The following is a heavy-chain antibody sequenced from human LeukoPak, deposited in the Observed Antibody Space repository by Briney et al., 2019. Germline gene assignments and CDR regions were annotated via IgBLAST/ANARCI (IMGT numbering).Heavy chain of an antibody. V-gene: IGHV4-39*07. CDR2: IYYSGST. J-gene: IGHJ4*02. CDR3: ARDVSRWLVHDFDC. D-gene: IGHD6-19*01. Sequence: SETLSLTCTVSGGSISSSSYYWGWIRQPPGKGLEWIGSIYYSGSTYYNPSLKSRVTISVDTSKNQFSLKLSSVTAADTAVYYCARDVSRWLVHDFDCWGQGTLVTVSS. CDR1: GGSISSSSYY.